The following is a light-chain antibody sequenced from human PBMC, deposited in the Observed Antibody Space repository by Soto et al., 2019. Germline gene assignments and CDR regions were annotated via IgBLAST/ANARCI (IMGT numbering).Light chain of an antibody. CDR3: QLYGWSLRQIT. J-gene: IGKJ5*01. V-gene: IGKV3-20*01. CDR1: QSVGSSS. CDR2: DIS. Sequence: EILLTQSPDALYSSPGERHTLSFRASQSVGSSSLGWYQQKPGQAPRLVIFDISNRATGIPDRFSGSGSGTDCTLTISRLVSEDFAVYYCQLYGWSLRQITFAQGTRLEIK.